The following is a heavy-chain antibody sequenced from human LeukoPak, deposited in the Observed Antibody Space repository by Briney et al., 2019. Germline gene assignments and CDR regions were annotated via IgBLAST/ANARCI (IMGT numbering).Heavy chain of an antibody. V-gene: IGHV3-11*04. CDR2: ISSSSSSI. Sequence: KPGGSLRLSCAASGFTFSDYYMSWIRQPPGKGLEWVSYISSSSSSIYYADSVKGRFTISRDNAKNSLYLQMNSLRDEDTAVYYCARAAFSSGYHLNNWFDPWGQGTLVTVSS. CDR3: ARAAFSSGYHLNNWFDP. D-gene: IGHD3-22*01. J-gene: IGHJ5*02. CDR1: GFTFSDYY.